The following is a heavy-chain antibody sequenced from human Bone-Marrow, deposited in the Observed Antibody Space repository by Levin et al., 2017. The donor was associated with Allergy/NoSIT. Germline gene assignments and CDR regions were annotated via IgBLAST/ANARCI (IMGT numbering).Heavy chain of an antibody. J-gene: IGHJ4*02. CDR2: IYYTGST. D-gene: IGHD3-16*01. V-gene: IGHV4-61*01. CDR1: GGSMTSASDY. Sequence: SETLSLTCTVSGGSMTSASDYWGWIRQTPRKGLEWIGYIYYTGSTNYNPSLKSRVTMSVDTSKNQFSLNLRSVTAADTAVYYCARDHSRANDYDYLFDYWGQGALVTVSS. CDR3: ARDHSRANDYDYLFDY.